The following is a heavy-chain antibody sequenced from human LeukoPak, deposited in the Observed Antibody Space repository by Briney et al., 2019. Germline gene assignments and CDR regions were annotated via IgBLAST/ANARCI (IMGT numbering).Heavy chain of an antibody. CDR2: ISGSGGST. J-gene: IGHJ4*02. Sequence: SGGSLRLSCAASGFTFSSYAMSWVRQAPGKGLEWVSAISGSGGSTYYADSAKGRFTISRDNSKNTLYLQMNSLRAEDTAVYYCAKRPSYGSGSYYFDYWGQGTLVTVSS. V-gene: IGHV3-23*01. D-gene: IGHD3-10*01. CDR1: GFTFSSYA. CDR3: AKRPSYGSGSYYFDY.